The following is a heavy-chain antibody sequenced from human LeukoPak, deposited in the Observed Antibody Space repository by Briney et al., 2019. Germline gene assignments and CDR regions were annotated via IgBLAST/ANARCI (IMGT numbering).Heavy chain of an antibody. J-gene: IGHJ3*02. CDR2: ISFDGTDA. CDR1: GFTFSSYG. Sequence: GGSLRLSCAASGFTFSSYGMHWVRQAPGKGLEWVAVISFDGTDAFYADSVKGRFTISRDNSKNTLYLQMNSLRAEDTAVYYCARDGMVRGVDAFDIWGQGTMVTVSS. CDR3: ARDGMVRGVDAFDI. D-gene: IGHD3-10*01. V-gene: IGHV3-30*12.